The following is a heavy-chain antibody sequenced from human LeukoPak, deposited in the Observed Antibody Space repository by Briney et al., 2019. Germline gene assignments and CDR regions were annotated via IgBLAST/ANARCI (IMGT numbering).Heavy chain of an antibody. V-gene: IGHV1-8*01. CDR3: ARAHYDSSGYYYFSY. J-gene: IGHJ4*02. CDR2: MNPNSGNT. Sequence: ASVKVSCTASGYTFTSYDINWVRQATGQGLEWMGWMNPNSGNTGYAQKFQGRVTMTRNTSISTAYMELSSLRSEDTAVYYCARAHYDSSGYYYFSYWGQGTLVTVSS. D-gene: IGHD3-22*01. CDR1: GYTFTSYD.